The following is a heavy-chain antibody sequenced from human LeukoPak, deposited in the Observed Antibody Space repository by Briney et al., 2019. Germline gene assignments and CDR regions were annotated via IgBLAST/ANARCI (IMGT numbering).Heavy chain of an antibody. CDR3: ARLPYPYDSSGSPPLDY. CDR2: IYYSGST. CDR1: GGSISSYY. V-gene: IGHV4-59*08. J-gene: IGHJ4*02. D-gene: IGHD3-22*01. Sequence: PSETLSLTCTVSGGSISSYYWSWIRQPPGKGLEWIGYIYYSGSTNYNPSHKSRVTISVDTSKNQFSLKLSSVTAADTAVYYCARLPYPYDSSGSPPLDYWGQGTLVTVSS.